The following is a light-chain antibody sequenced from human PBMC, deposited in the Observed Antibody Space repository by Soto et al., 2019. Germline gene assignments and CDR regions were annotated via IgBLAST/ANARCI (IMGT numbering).Light chain of an antibody. CDR2: DVS. Sequence: QSVLTQPASVSGSPGQSVTLSFPGTSSDVGGYNYVFWYQQHPGKAPKLMIYDVSNRPSGVSNRFSGSKSGNTASLTISGLQAEDEADYYCSSYTTSSTPFYVFGTGTTVTVL. J-gene: IGLJ1*01. CDR3: SSYTTSSTPFYV. V-gene: IGLV2-14*01. CDR1: SSDVGGYNY.